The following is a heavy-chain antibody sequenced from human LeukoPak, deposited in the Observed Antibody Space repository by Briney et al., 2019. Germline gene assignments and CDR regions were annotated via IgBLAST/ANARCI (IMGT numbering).Heavy chain of an antibody. D-gene: IGHD6-13*01. V-gene: IGHV4-39*07. CDR1: GGSISSRSYY. CDR3: ARAVAATYSSSWLVDY. Sequence: PSETLSLTCTVSGGSISSRSYYWGWIRQPPGKGLEWIGSIYNSGSTYYNPSLKSRVTISADTSKNQFSLKLSSVTAADTAVYYCARAVAATYSSSWLVDYWGQGTLVTVSS. CDR2: IYNSGST. J-gene: IGHJ4*02.